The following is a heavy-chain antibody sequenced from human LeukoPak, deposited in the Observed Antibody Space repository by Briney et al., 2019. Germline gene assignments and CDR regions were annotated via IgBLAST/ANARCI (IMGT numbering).Heavy chain of an antibody. CDR2: INSNGGST. CDR1: GFTFSSYA. Sequence: PGGSLRLPCSASGFTFSSYAMYWVRHAPGKGLEFVSGINSNGGSTYYAASVKGRFIISRDNPKNTLYLQMSSLRGEDTAVYYCVKVTSSSGGDCWGQGTLVTVSS. J-gene: IGHJ4*02. CDR3: VKVTSSSGGDC. D-gene: IGHD6-19*01. V-gene: IGHV3-64D*09.